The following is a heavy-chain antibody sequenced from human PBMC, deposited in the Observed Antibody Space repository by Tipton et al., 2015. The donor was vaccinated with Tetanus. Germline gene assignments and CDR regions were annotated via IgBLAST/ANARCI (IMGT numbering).Heavy chain of an antibody. CDR1: GGSISSGGYS. CDR2: SYHHGTT. V-gene: IGHV4-30-2*01. J-gene: IGHJ4*02. Sequence: GLVKPSQTLSLTCTVSGGSISSGGYSWSWIRQPPGKGLEWLGSSYHHGTTHYNPSLKSRVAISLDRSRNQFSRELTSVTAADTAVYYCARGGAYGGKAEYWGQRNLVIVSS. CDR3: ARGGAYGGKAEY. D-gene: IGHD4-23*01.